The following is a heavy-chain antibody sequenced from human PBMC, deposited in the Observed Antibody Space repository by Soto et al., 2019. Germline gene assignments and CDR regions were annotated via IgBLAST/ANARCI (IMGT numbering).Heavy chain of an antibody. CDR3: EEEGIRDDVPASAFQ. J-gene: IGHJ1*01. V-gene: IGHV4-31*02. CDR2: ITSSGST. D-gene: IGHD2-21*01. Sequence: PGKGLEWIGYITSSGSTHYNPSLKSRVTMSVDTYKNQFSLNLSSVTGADTFFFFNEEEGIRDDVPASAFQ.